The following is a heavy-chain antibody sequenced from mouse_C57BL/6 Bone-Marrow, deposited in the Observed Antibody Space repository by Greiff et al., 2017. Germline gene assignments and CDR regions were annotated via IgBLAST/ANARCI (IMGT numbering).Heavy chain of an antibody. CDR1: GYAFSSSW. CDR2: IYPGDGDT. Sequence: VQLQQSGPELVKPGASVKISCKASGYAFSSSWMNWVKQRPGKGLEWIGRIYPGDGDTNYNGKFKGKATLTADKSSSTAYMQLSSLTSEDSAVYFCSTVPFFAYWGQGTLVTVSA. D-gene: IGHD1-1*01. J-gene: IGHJ3*01. CDR3: STVPFFAY. V-gene: IGHV1-82*01.